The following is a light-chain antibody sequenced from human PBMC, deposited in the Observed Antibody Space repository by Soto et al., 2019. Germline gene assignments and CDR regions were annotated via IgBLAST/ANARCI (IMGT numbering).Light chain of an antibody. CDR1: SSDVGRYNS. Sequence: QSVLTQPASVSGSPGQSITISCTGTSSDVGRYNSVSWYQQHPGKAPKLMIYDVNNRPSGVSNRFSGSKSDNTASLTISGLQAEDEADYFCTSYTSIATHVFGTGTKVTVL. J-gene: IGLJ1*01. CDR2: DVN. CDR3: TSYTSIATHV. V-gene: IGLV2-14*01.